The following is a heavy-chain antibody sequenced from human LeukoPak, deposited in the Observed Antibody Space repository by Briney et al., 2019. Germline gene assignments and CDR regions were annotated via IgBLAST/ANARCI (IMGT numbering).Heavy chain of an antibody. CDR3: ARGRFESYYYYYMDV. D-gene: IGHD3-3*01. V-gene: IGHV3-7*01. CDR1: GFTFSSYW. CDR2: VKQDGSEK. J-gene: IGHJ6*03. Sequence: GGSLRLSCAASGFTFSSYWMTWVRQAPGKGLEWVASVKQDGSEKYYVDSVKGRFTISRDSAKNSLYLQMNSLRAEDTAVYYCARGRFESYYYYYMDVWGKGTTVTVSS.